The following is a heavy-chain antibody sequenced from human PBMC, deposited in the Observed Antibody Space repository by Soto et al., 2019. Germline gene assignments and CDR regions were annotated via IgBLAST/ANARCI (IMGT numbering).Heavy chain of an antibody. Sequence: GGSLRLSCAASGFTFSSYGMHWVRQAPGKGLEWVAVISYDGSNKYYADSVKGRFTISRDNSKNTLYLQMNSLRAEDTAVYYCAKDQAYYDSSGPIDYWGQGTLVTVSS. V-gene: IGHV3-30*18. D-gene: IGHD3-22*01. CDR3: AKDQAYYDSSGPIDY. CDR2: ISYDGSNK. CDR1: GFTFSSYG. J-gene: IGHJ4*02.